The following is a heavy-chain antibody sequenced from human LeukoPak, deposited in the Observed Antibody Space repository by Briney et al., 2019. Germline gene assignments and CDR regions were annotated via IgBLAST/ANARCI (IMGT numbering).Heavy chain of an antibody. Sequence: ASVKVSCKASGYTFTSYDINWVRQATGQGLEWMGWMNPNSGNTGYAQKFQGRVTMTRNTSISTAYMELSSLRSEDTAVYYYARVESYSSSWYGYNWFDPWGQGTLVTVSS. CDR3: ARVESYSSSWYGYNWFDP. J-gene: IGHJ5*02. V-gene: IGHV1-8*01. CDR2: MNPNSGNT. CDR1: GYTFTSYD. D-gene: IGHD6-13*01.